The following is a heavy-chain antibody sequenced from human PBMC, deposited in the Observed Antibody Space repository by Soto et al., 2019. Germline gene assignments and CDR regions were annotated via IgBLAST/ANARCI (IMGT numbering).Heavy chain of an antibody. D-gene: IGHD3-10*01. CDR2: IYYSGST. Sequence: LSLTCTVSGGSVSSGSYYWSWIRQPPGKGLEWIGYIYYSGSTNYNPSLKSRVTISVDTSKNQFSLKLSSVTAADTAVYYCARAITMVRGVPSWFDPWGQGTLVTVSS. CDR1: GGSVSSGSYY. J-gene: IGHJ5*02. CDR3: ARAITMVRGVPSWFDP. V-gene: IGHV4-61*01.